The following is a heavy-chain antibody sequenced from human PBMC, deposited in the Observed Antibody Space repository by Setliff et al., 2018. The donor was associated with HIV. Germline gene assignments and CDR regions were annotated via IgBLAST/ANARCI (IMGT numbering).Heavy chain of an antibody. CDR2: IYPGDSDT. Sequence: PGESLKISCRGSGYSFTSYWIGWVRQMPGKGLEWMGIIYPGDSDTRYSPSFQGQVTLSADKSISTAYLQLNSLRAEDTAVYYCAKSGYCGSSTCRNYFYYMDVWGKGTTVTVSS. V-gene: IGHV5-51*01. J-gene: IGHJ6*03. D-gene: IGHD2-2*01. CDR3: AKSGYCGSSTCRNYFYYMDV. CDR1: GYSFTSYW.